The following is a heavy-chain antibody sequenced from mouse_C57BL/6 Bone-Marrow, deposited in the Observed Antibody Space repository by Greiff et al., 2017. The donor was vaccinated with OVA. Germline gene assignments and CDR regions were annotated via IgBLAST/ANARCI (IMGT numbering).Heavy chain of an antibody. V-gene: IGHV1-81*01. J-gene: IGHJ3*01. D-gene: IGHD2-4*01. Sequence: QVQLQQSGAELARPGASVKLSCKASGYTFTSYGISWVKQRTGQGLEWIGEIDPRSGKTYYNEKFKGKATLTADKSSSTAYMELRSLTSEDSAVYFCARVGIDYDFACFAYWGQGTLVTVSA. CDR2: IDPRSGKT. CDR3: ARVGIDYDFACFAY. CDR1: GYTFTSYG.